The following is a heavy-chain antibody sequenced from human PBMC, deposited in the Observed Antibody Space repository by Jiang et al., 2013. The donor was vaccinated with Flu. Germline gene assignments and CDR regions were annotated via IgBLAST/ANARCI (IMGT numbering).Heavy chain of an antibody. CDR2: THYKSKWYN. CDR1: GDSVSSNSAA. V-gene: IGHV6-1*01. CDR3: ARRSDYYSYAMDV. J-gene: IGHJ6*02. Sequence: QTLSLTCVISGDSVSSNSAAWEWIRQSPSRGLEWLGRTHYKSKWYNDYAVSVKSRIIIKADTSKNQFSLHLNSVTPEDSAVYYCARRSDYYSYAMDVWGQGTTVTV.